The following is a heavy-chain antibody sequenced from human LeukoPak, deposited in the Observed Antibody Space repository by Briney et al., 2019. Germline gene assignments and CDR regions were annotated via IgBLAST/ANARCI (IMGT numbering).Heavy chain of an antibody. Sequence: SETLPLTCAVYGGSFSPYYWSWIRQPPGKGLEWIGEINHSGSTNYNPSLKSRVTISVDTSKNQFSLKLSSVTAADTAVYYCARGGFYCGGDCYVDYWGQGTLVTVSS. CDR3: ARGGFYCGGDCYVDY. D-gene: IGHD2-21*02. J-gene: IGHJ4*02. V-gene: IGHV4-34*01. CDR2: INHSGST. CDR1: GGSFSPYY.